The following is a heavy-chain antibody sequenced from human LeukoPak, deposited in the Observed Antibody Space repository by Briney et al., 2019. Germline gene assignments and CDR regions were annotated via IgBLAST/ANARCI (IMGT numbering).Heavy chain of an antibody. Sequence: PGGSLRLSCAASGFTFSSYAMSWVRQARGKGLEWVSAISGSGGTTYYTDSVKGRFTISRDNSKNTLYLQMSSLRAEDTAVYYCAKKRSGYNYESVDYWGQGTLVTVSS. D-gene: IGHD5-24*01. CDR2: ISGSGGTT. CDR3: AKKRSGYNYESVDY. J-gene: IGHJ4*02. CDR1: GFTFSSYA. V-gene: IGHV3-23*01.